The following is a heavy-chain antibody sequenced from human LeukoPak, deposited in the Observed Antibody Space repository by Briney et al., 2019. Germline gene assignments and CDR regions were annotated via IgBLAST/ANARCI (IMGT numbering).Heavy chain of an antibody. CDR1: GGSINSGGYY. D-gene: IGHD6-6*01. Sequence: PSQTLSLTCTVSGGSINSGGYYWSWIRQPPGKGLEWIGYIYHSGSTYYNPSLKSRVTISVDRSKNQFSLKLSSVTAADTAVYYCASGSTSSSVNYYYYYYMDVWGKGTTVTVSS. CDR3: ASGSTSSSVNYYYYYYMDV. V-gene: IGHV4-30-2*01. CDR2: IYHSGST. J-gene: IGHJ6*03.